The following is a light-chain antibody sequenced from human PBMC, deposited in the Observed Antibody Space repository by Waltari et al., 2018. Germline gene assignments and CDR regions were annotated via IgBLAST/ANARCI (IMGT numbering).Light chain of an antibody. V-gene: IGLV2-23*02. Sequence: QSALTQPASVSGSPGQSITISCTGTSSDVGCYNYVAWYQQRPGKAPKLLIYEVNKRPAGASNRFAGSKSGNTASLTISGLQAEDEADYHCCSYAGSSTFVVFGGGTKVTVL. J-gene: IGLJ3*02. CDR3: CSYAGSSTFVV. CDR1: SSDVGCYNY. CDR2: EVN.